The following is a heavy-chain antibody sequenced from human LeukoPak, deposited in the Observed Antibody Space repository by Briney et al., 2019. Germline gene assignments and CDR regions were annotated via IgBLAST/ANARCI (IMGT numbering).Heavy chain of an antibody. CDR1: GGSFSGYY. Sequence: SETLSLTCAVYGGSFSGYYWSWIRQPPGKGLEWIGEINHSGSTNYNPSLKSRVTISVDTSKNQFSLKLSSVTAADTAVYYCARAFNPSRTYYYDSSGSRYFDLWGRGTLVTVSS. V-gene: IGHV4-34*01. CDR3: ARAFNPSRTYYYDSSGSRYFDL. CDR2: INHSGST. D-gene: IGHD3-22*01. J-gene: IGHJ2*01.